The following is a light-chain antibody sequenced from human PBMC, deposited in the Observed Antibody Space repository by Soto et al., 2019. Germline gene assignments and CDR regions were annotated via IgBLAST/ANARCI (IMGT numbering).Light chain of an antibody. CDR1: QGISNF. V-gene: IGKV1-27*01. J-gene: IGKJ1*01. Sequence: DIQMTQSPSSLSASVGDRVTITCRASQGISNFLAWYQQKPGKVPKILIYAASTLLSGVPSRFSGSGSGTDFTLTISSLQPEDVATYYCQRYNSALWTFGQGTKVELK. CDR2: AAS. CDR3: QRYNSALWT.